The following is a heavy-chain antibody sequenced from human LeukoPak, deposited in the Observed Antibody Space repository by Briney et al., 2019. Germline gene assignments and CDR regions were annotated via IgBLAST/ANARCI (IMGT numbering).Heavy chain of an antibody. D-gene: IGHD5-12*01. V-gene: IGHV1-2*06. Sequence: ASVTVSCKASGYTFIAYYVHWVRQAPGQGLEWMGRINPNSGGTNYAQKFQGRVTMTRDTSITTAYMELSRLRSDDTAVYYCARASGYSGYDTFDYWGQGTLVTVSS. CDR1: GYTFIAYY. CDR2: INPNSGGT. CDR3: ARASGYSGYDTFDY. J-gene: IGHJ4*02.